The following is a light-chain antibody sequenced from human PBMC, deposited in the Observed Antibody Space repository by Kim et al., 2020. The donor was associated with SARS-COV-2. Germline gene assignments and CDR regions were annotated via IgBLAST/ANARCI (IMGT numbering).Light chain of an antibody. J-gene: IGKJ1*01. CDR1: QDIRNH. CDR2: AAS. CDR3: QKYDSVPWT. Sequence: ASVGDRVPITCRASQDIRNHLAWYQQRPGKVPKLLIYAASALHSGVPSRFGGSGSGTDFTLTITSLQPEDVATYYCQKYDSVPWTFGPGTRVEIK. V-gene: IGKV1-27*01.